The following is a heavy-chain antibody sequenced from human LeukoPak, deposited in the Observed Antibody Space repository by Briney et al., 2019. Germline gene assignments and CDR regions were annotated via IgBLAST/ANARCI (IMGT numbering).Heavy chain of an antibody. CDR3: ARDQAPGVGAIGAFDY. V-gene: IGHV3-21*01. CDR2: ISSSSSYI. J-gene: IGHJ4*02. D-gene: IGHD1-26*01. Sequence: GGSLRLSCAASGFTFSSYSMNWVRQAPGKGLEWVSSISSSSSYIYYADSVKGRFTISRDNAKNSLYLQMNSLRAEDTAVYYCARDQAPGVGAIGAFDYWGQGTLVTVSS. CDR1: GFTFSSYS.